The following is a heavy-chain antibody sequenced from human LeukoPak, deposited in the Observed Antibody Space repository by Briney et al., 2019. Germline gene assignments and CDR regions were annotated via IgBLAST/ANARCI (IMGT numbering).Heavy chain of an antibody. CDR2: ISYDGSNK. J-gene: IGHJ4*02. CDR3: ARDGTMVRGVYYFDY. V-gene: IGHV3-30*04. CDR1: GFTFSSYA. D-gene: IGHD3-10*01. Sequence: HPGGSLRLSCAASGFTFSSYAMHWVRQAPGKGLEWVAVISYDGSNKYYADSVKGRFTISRDNSKNTLYLQMNSLRAEDTAVYYCARDGTMVRGVYYFDYWGQGTLVTVSS.